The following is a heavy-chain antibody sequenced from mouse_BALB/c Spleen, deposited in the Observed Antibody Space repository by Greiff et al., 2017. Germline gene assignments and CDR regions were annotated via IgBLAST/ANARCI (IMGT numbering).Heavy chain of an antibody. CDR2: INPSSGYT. J-gene: IGHJ2*01. CDR3: AKAGTRGKLYYFDY. Sequence: VQLQQSAAELARPGASVKMSCKASGYTFTSYTMHWVKQRPGQGLEWIGYINPSSGYTEYNQKFKDKTTLTADKSSSTAYMQLSSLTSEDSAVYYCAKAGTRGKLYYFDYWGQGTTLTVSS. D-gene: IGHD4-1*01. V-gene: IGHV1-4*02. CDR1: GYTFTSYT.